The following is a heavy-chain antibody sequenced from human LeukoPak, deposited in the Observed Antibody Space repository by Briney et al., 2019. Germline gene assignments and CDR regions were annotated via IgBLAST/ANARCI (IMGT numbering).Heavy chain of an antibody. D-gene: IGHD2-2*01. J-gene: IGHJ6*02. CDR1: GDSISTGGYY. Sequence: SQTLSLTCTVSGDSISTGGYYWAWIRQHRERGLEWIRYIYYSGSTHYNPSLQSRVTISVDTSKNQFSLNLNSVTAADTAVYYCARVIVVVPIGVYHYYAMDVWGQGTTVTVSS. CDR2: IYYSGST. V-gene: IGHV4-31*03. CDR3: ARVIVVVPIGVYHYYAMDV.